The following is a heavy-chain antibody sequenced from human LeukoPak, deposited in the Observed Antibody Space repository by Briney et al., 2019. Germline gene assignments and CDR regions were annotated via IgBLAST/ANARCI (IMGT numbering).Heavy chain of an antibody. V-gene: IGHV1-18*01. CDR3: ARNRRYFDWLPMYNWFDP. D-gene: IGHD3-9*01. Sequence: ASVKVSCKSSGYTFTTYAISWVRQAPGQGLEWMGWISARLGNRKYVQKFQDRLTMTTDTSTDTAYMELRSLRSDDTAVYYCARNRRYFDWLPMYNWFDPWGQGTLVTVSS. CDR2: ISARLGNR. J-gene: IGHJ5*02. CDR1: GYTFTTYA.